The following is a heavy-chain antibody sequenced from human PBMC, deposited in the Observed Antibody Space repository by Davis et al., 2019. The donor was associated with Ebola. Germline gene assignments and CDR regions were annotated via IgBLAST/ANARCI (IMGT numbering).Heavy chain of an antibody. V-gene: IGHV3-21*01. CDR3: ARDQELGGFCSGGTCFTLESYYYHYGMDV. CDR1: GFTFSSYS. Sequence: PGGSLRLSCAASGFTFSSYSMNWVRQAPGKGLEWVSSISSSSSSIYYADSVKGRFTISRDNAKNSLYLQMNSLRAEDTAVYYCARDQELGGFCSGGTCFTLESYYYHYGMDVWGKGTTVTVSS. D-gene: IGHD2-15*01. J-gene: IGHJ6*04. CDR2: ISSSSSSI.